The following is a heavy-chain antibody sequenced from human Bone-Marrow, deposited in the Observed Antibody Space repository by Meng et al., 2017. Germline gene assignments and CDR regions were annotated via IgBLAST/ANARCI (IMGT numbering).Heavy chain of an antibody. Sequence: QGQLHGWCLGLFKPSETLALTCDVYGGSFGDYYAWVRQPPGKGLEWIGEIGHSGRTVYSPALKSRVTVSLDTSKDTEQFFLQMKYVTAADTAVYYYTRGQDYIWGPEWGQGTLVTVSS. D-gene: IGHD3-16*01. V-gene: IGHV4-34*01. CDR2: IGHSGRT. CDR1: GGSFGDYY. CDR3: TRGQDYIWGPE. J-gene: IGHJ1*01.